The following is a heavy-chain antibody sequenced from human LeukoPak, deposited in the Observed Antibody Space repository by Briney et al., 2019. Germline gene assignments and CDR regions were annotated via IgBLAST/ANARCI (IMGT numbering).Heavy chain of an antibody. CDR3: ASGSQRNYYYYGMDV. CDR1: GFTFSSYA. CDR2: ISYDGSNK. D-gene: IGHD1-26*01. J-gene: IGHJ6*02. Sequence: GGSLGLSWAASGFTFSSYAMHWVRQAPGKGLEWVAVISYDGSNKYYADSVKGRFTISRDNSKNTLYLQMNSLRAEDTAVYYCASGSQRNYYYYGMDVWGQGTTVTVSS. V-gene: IGHV3-30-3*01.